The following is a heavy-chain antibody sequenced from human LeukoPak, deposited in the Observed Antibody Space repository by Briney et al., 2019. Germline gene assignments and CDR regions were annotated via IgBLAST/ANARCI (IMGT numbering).Heavy chain of an antibody. Sequence: ASVKVSCKASGYTFTSYGISWVRQAPGQGLEWMGWISAYNGNTNYAQKLQGRVTITTDTSTSTAYMELRSLRSDDTAVYYCARDLRTLVRAAAGTWFGYWGQGTLVTVSS. V-gene: IGHV1-18*01. CDR1: GYTFTSYG. D-gene: IGHD6-13*01. CDR3: ARDLRTLVRAAAGTWFGY. CDR2: ISAYNGNT. J-gene: IGHJ4*02.